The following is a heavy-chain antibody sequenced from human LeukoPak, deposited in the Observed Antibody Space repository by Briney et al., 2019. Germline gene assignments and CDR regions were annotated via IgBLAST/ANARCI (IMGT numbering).Heavy chain of an antibody. D-gene: IGHD3-22*01. CDR1: GFTFSIYA. J-gene: IGHJ4*02. CDR2: ISGSGGST. V-gene: IGHV3-23*01. Sequence: GGSLRLSCAASGFTFSIYAMSWVRQAPGKGLEWVSAISGSGGSTYYADSVKGRFTISRDNSKNTLYLQMNSLRAEDTAVYYCAKDPVPTYYYDSSGSYFDYWGQGTLVTVSS. CDR3: AKDPVPTYYYDSSGSYFDY.